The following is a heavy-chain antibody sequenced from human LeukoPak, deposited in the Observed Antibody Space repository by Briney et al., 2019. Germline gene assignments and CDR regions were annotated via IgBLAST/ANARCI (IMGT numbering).Heavy chain of an antibody. D-gene: IGHD3-16*01. V-gene: IGHV4-59*12. J-gene: IGHJ4*02. Sequence: SETLSLTCTVSGGSISGYYWSWIRQPPGKGLEWIGHIYYSGTTSYNPPLRSRLTISVDTSKNQFSLKLSSVTAADTAVYYCARRSGGGAPFDYWGQGTLVTVSS. CDR3: ARRSGGGAPFDY. CDR2: IYYSGTT. CDR1: GGSISGYY.